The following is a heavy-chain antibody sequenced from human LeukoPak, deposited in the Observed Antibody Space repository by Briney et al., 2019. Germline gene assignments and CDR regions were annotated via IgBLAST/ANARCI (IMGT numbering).Heavy chain of an antibody. CDR3: ARVGYSSRYRYFDY. CDR1: GFTFSSYW. Sequence: PGGSLRLSCAASGFTFSSYWMSWVRQAPGKGLEWVANIKQDGSEKYYVDSVKGRFTISRDNAKNSLYLQMNSLRAEDTAVYYCARVGYSSRYRYFDYWGQGTLVTVSS. J-gene: IGHJ4*02. D-gene: IGHD6-25*01. CDR2: IKQDGSEK. V-gene: IGHV3-7*01.